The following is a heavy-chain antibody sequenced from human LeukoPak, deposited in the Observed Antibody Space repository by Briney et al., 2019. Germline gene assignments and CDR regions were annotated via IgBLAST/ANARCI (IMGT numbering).Heavy chain of an antibody. CDR2: INPNSGGT. Sequence: GASVKVSCKASGYTFTGYYMRWVRQAPGQGLEWMGWINPNSGGTNYAQKFQGRVTMTRGTSISTAYMELGRLRSDDTAVYYCARSGLAHLVAAQVGYWGQGTLVTVSS. CDR1: GYTFTGYY. CDR3: ARSGLAHLVAAQVGY. J-gene: IGHJ4*02. V-gene: IGHV1-2*02. D-gene: IGHD2-15*01.